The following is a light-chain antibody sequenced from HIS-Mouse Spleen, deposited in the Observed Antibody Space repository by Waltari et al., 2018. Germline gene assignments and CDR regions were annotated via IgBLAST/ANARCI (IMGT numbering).Light chain of an antibody. CDR1: SRDVGDYKY. V-gene: IGLV2-14*03. CDR3: SSYTSSSTWV. J-gene: IGLJ3*02. Sequence: QSALTQPASVSASPGQSLTISCTGTSRDVGDYKYVSWYQHHPGKAPKLMIYDVSNRPSGVSNRFSGSKSGNTASLTISGLQAEDEADYYCSSYTSSSTWVFGGGTKLTVL. CDR2: DVS.